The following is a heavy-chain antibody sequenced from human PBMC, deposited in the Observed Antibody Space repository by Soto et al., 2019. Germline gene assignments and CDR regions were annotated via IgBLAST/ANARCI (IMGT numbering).Heavy chain of an antibody. J-gene: IGHJ6*02. Sequence: LSLTCSVSGADINTYSWTWIRQPAGKGLEWIGRIYTSASINYNPSLKGRVTLSVDTSTNQVSLRLASVTAADTAIYYCARDREAGYNFYYGMDVWGQGTTVTVS. V-gene: IGHV4-4*07. CDR1: GADINTYS. CDR2: IYTSASI. D-gene: IGHD6-19*01. CDR3: ARDREAGYNFYYGMDV.